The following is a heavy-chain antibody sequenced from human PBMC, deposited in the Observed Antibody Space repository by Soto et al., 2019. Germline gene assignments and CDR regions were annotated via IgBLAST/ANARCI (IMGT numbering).Heavy chain of an antibody. J-gene: IGHJ3*02. V-gene: IGHV3-33*01. CDR3: ARGYRDSRGSHAVDAFDI. Sequence: QVQLVESGGGVVQPGRSLRLSCAASGFTFSSYGMHWVRQAPGKGLEWVAVIWYDGSNKYYADSVKGRFTISRDNSKNTLYLQMNSLRAEDTAVYYCARGYRDSRGSHAVDAFDIWGQGTMVTVSS. D-gene: IGHD3-10*01. CDR2: IWYDGSNK. CDR1: GFTFSSYG.